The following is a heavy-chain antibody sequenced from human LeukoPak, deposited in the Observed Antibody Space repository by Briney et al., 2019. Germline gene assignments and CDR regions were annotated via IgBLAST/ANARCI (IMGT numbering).Heavy chain of an antibody. V-gene: IGHV1-2*02. Sequence: ASVKVSCKASGYTFTGYYMHWVRQAPGQGLEWMGWINPNSGGTNYAQKFQGRVTMTRDASISTAYMELSRLRSDDTAVYYCARDRGVVVVAASDAFDIWGQGTMVSVSS. J-gene: IGHJ3*02. CDR2: INPNSGGT. CDR3: ARDRGVVVVAASDAFDI. D-gene: IGHD2-15*01. CDR1: GYTFTGYY.